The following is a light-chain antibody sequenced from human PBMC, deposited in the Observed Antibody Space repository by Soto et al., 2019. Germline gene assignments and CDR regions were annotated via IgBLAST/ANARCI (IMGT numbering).Light chain of an antibody. CDR3: GTWDSSMSAAGGV. J-gene: IGLJ3*02. V-gene: IGLV1-51*01. CDR2: HND. CDR1: SSNIGNNY. Sequence: QSVLTQSPSVSAAPGQKVTISCSGSSSNIGNNYVSWFQQLPGAAPKLLIYHNDKRPSGIPDRFSGSKSGTSATLGITGLQTGDEADYYCGTWDSSMSAAGGVFGGGTKLTVL.